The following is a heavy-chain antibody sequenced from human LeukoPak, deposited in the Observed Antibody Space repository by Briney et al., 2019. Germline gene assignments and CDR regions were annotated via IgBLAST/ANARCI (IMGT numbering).Heavy chain of an antibody. Sequence: GGSLRLSCAASGFTFSSYSMNWVRQAPGKGPEWVSSISSSSYIYYADSVKGRFTISRDNAKNSLVLQMNSLRAEDTAVYYCARDPYYYDSSGYQGGLDCWGQGTLVTVSS. D-gene: IGHD3-22*01. CDR1: GFTFSSYS. V-gene: IGHV3-21*01. CDR2: ISSSSYI. CDR3: ARDPYYYDSSGYQGGLDC. J-gene: IGHJ4*02.